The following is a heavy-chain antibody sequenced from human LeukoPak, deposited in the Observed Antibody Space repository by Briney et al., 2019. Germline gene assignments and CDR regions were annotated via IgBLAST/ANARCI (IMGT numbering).Heavy chain of an antibody. D-gene: IGHD3-3*02. CDR3: ARESISIWPDY. V-gene: IGHV1-46*01. CDR2: INPSGGST. CDR1: GYTFTGYY. J-gene: IGHJ4*02. Sequence: ASVKVSCKASGYTFTGYYMHWVRQAPGQGLEWMGIINPSGGSTSYAQKFQGRVTMTRDTSTSTVYMELSSLRSEDTAVYYCARESISIWPDYWGQGTLVTVSS.